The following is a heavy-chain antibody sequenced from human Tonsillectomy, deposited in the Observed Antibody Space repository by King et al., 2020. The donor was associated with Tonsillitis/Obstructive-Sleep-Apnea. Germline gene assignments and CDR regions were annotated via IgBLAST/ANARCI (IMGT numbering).Heavy chain of an antibody. Sequence: VQLVESGGGLVKPGGSLRLSCAASGFTFSNAWMNWVRQAPGKGLEWVGRIKGKTDGGTTDYSAPGKGTFTISRDDSKNTLYLQMNRLKTKDTAVYYCTTESSYYYDSSGYAFDIWGQGTMVTVSS. J-gene: IGHJ3*02. CDR1: GFTFSNAW. CDR2: IKGKTDGGTT. CDR3: TTESSYYYDSSGYAFDI. D-gene: IGHD3-22*01. V-gene: IGHV3-15*07.